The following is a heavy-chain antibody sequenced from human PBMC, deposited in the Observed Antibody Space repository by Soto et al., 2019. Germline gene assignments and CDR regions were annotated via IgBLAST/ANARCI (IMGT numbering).Heavy chain of an antibody. V-gene: IGHV4-39*01. Sequence: SETLSLTCTVSGGSISSSSYYWGWIRQPPGKGLEWIGSIYYSGSTYYNPSLKSRVTISVDTSKNQFSLKLSSVTAADTAVYYCARHGLPRRDGYNYVSPWFDPWVQGTLVTVSS. CDR3: ARHGLPRRDGYNYVSPWFDP. CDR1: GGSISSSSYY. D-gene: IGHD5-12*01. CDR2: IYYSGST. J-gene: IGHJ5*02.